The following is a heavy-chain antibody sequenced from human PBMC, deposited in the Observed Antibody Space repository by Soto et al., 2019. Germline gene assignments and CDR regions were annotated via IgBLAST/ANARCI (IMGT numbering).Heavy chain of an antibody. V-gene: IGHV1-18*01. D-gene: IGHD4-17*01. CDR2: ISAYNGNT. CDR3: ARVANGDYANWFDP. Sequence: ASVKGSCKASGYTFTSYGISWVRQAPGQGLEWMGWISAYNGNTNYAQKLQGRVTMTTDTSTSTAYMELRSLRSDDTAVYYCARVANGDYANWFDPWGQGTLVTVSS. CDR1: GYTFTSYG. J-gene: IGHJ5*02.